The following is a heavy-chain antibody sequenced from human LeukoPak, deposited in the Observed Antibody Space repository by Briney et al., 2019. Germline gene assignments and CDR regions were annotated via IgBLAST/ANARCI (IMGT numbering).Heavy chain of an antibody. CDR2: ISSSGSTI. Sequence: GGSLRLSCAASGFTFSSYGMHWVRQAPGKGLEWVSYISSSGSTIYYADSVKGRFTISRDNAKNSLYLQMNSLRAEDTAVYYCARRITMGAFDIWGQGTMVTVSS. D-gene: IGHD3-10*01. V-gene: IGHV3-48*04. CDR1: GFTFSSYG. J-gene: IGHJ3*02. CDR3: ARRITMGAFDI.